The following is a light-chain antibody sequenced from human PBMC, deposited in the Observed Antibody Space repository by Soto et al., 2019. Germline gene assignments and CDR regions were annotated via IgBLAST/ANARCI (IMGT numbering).Light chain of an antibody. Sequence: DIQMTQSPSSLSASVGDSVTITCRASQDISNYLVWFQQKPGKAPKPLIYGACSLKGGVPSKFSGSGFGTEFTLTITSLQPEDFATYYCQQYNAYPWTFGQGTKVDIK. V-gene: IGKV1-16*02. J-gene: IGKJ1*01. CDR3: QQYNAYPWT. CDR1: QDISNY. CDR2: GAC.